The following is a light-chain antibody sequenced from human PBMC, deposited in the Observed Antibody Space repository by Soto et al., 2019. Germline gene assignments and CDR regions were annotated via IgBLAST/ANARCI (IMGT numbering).Light chain of an antibody. V-gene: IGKV3-15*01. CDR2: DAS. J-gene: IGKJ4*01. Sequence: EIVMTQSPATLSVSPGERATLSCRASQSVSSNLAWYHQKPGQAPRLIIYDASTRATGIPARLSGSGSGTEFPLTISSLQSEAFAVYYCQQYNDGLTFGGGTKVEIK. CDR3: QQYNDGLT. CDR1: QSVSSN.